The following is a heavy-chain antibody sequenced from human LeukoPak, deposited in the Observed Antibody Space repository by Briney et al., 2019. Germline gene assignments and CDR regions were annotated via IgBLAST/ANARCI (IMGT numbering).Heavy chain of an antibody. CDR3: ARLVVRGDFVAFDY. CDR2: IYPGDSDT. J-gene: IGHJ4*02. V-gene: IGHV5-51*01. D-gene: IGHD3-10*01. CDR1: GYIFTSYW. Sequence: GASLQISCEGSGYIFTSYWIGWVRPLPGKGLEWMGIIYPGDSDTRYGPSFQGQVTISADKSISTAYLQWSSLKASDTAMYYCARLVVRGDFVAFDYCGQGTLVTVSS.